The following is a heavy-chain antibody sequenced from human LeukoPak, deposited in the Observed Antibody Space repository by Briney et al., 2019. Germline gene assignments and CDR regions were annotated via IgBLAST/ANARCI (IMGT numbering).Heavy chain of an antibody. V-gene: IGHV5-51*01. CDR1: GYSFTSYW. CDR2: IYPGDSDT. Sequence: GESLKISCKGSGYSFTSYWIGWVRQMPGKGLEWMGIIYPGDSDTRYSPSFQGQVTISADKSINTAYLQWSSLKASDTAMYYCARSHPQYYWLPELAYWGQGTLVTVSS. J-gene: IGHJ4*02. D-gene: IGHD3-16*01. CDR3: ARSHPQYYWLPELAY.